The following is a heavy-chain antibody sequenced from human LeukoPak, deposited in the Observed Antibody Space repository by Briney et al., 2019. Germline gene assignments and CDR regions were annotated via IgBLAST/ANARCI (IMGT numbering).Heavy chain of an antibody. Sequence: GGSLRLSCAASGFTFSDYYMSWIRQAPGKGLEWVSYISSSGSTIYYADSVKGRFTISRDNAKNSLYLQMNSVRAEDTAVYYCGRAHRMVRGVADSWGQGTLVTVSS. V-gene: IGHV3-11*01. D-gene: IGHD3-10*01. CDR1: GFTFSDYY. CDR2: ISSSGSTI. J-gene: IGHJ4*02. CDR3: GRAHRMVRGVADS.